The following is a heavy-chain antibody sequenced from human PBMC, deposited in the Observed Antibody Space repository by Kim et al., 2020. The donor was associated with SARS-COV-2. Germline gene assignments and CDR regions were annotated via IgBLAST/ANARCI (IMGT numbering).Heavy chain of an antibody. V-gene: IGHV4-39*01. CDR3: ARTGGYWYGLYYYGMDV. J-gene: IGHJ6*02. CDR2: IYYSGST. Sequence: SETLSLTCTVSGGSISSSSYYWGWIRQPPGKGLEWIGSIYYSGSTYDNPSLTSRVTISVDTSKNQFSLKLSPVTAADTAVYYWARTGGYWYGLYYYGMDVWGQGTTVTVSS. D-gene: IGHD5-18*01. CDR1: GGSISSSSYY.